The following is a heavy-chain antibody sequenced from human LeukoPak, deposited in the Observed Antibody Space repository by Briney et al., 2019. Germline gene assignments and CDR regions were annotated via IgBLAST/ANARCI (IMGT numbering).Heavy chain of an antibody. V-gene: IGHV1-24*01. CDR3: ATMRSGTIFGVVIIGPGPGYGMDV. CDR1: GYTLTELS. Sequence: ASVKVSCKVSGYTLTELSMHWVRQAPGKGLEWMGGFDPEGGETIYAQKFQGRVTMTEDTSTDTAYMELSSLRSEDTAVYYCATMRSGTIFGVVIIGPGPGYGMDVWGQGTTVTVSS. D-gene: IGHD3-3*01. J-gene: IGHJ6*02. CDR2: FDPEGGET.